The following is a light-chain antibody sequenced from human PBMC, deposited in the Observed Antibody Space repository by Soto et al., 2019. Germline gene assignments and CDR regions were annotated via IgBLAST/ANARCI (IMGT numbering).Light chain of an antibody. Sequence: IALTHSPASLSFSPGEVATLSFRASETVRNNYLAWYQQKPGQAPRLLIYAASSRATGIPDRFSGGGSGTDFTLTISRLEPEDFAVYYCQQFSSYPLTFGGGTKVDIK. CDR1: ETVRNNY. V-gene: IGKV3-20*01. CDR2: AAS. CDR3: QQFSSYPLT. J-gene: IGKJ4*01.